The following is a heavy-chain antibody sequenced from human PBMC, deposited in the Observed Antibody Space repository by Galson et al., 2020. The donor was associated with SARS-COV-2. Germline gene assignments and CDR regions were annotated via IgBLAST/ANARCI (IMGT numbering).Heavy chain of an antibody. CDR3: APAGVVAATGWFDL. CDR2: VDPEDGET. CDR1: GDTLTELS. J-gene: IGHJ5*02. D-gene: IGHD2-15*01. V-gene: IGHV1-24*01. Sequence: ASVKVSCKVAGDTLTELSMHWVRQAPGKGREWMGGVDPEDGETIYAQKFQGRVTMTEDTSTDTAYMELSSLRSEDTAVYYCAPAGVVAATGWFDLWGQGTLVTVSS.